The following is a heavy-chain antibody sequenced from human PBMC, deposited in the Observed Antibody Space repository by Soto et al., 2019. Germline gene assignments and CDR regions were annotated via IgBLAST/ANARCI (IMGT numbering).Heavy chain of an antibody. CDR3: ARFSGFLFDF. D-gene: IGHD1-26*01. CDR2: VSFGAGT. J-gene: IGHJ4*02. CDR1: GGSVRSGSYY. V-gene: IGHV4-61*01. Sequence: QVQLQESGPGLVRPSETLSLTCTVSGGSVRSGSYYWGWIRQPPGKGLEWIGYVSFGAGTTYNPSLKSRVTISQDASKNQFLLKLTSVTAADTAVYYCARFSGFLFDFWGQGALVTVSS.